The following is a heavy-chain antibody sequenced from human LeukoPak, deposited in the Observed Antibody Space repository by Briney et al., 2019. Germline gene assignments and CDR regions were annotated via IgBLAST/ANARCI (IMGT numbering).Heavy chain of an antibody. V-gene: IGHV4-34*01. CDR3: ASHPSDYDRWFDP. J-gene: IGHJ5*02. Sequence: SETLSLTCAVYGGSFSGYYWSWIRQPPGKGVEWIGEINHSGSTNYNPSLKSRVTISVDTSKNQFSLKLSSVTAADTAVYYCASHPSDYDRWFDPWGQGTLVTVSS. D-gene: IGHD4-17*01. CDR2: INHSGST. CDR1: GGSFSGYY.